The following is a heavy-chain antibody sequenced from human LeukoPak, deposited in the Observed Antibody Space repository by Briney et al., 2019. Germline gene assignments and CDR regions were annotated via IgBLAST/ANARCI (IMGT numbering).Heavy chain of an antibody. D-gene: IGHD6-6*01. Sequence: PSETLSLTCTVSGGSISSGGYYWSWIRQHPGKGLEWIGYIYYSGSTYYNPSLKSRATISVDTSKNQFSLKLSSVTAADTAVYYCARTQYSSSLNFDYWGQGTLVTVSS. J-gene: IGHJ4*02. CDR1: GGSISSGGYY. V-gene: IGHV4-31*03. CDR2: IYYSGST. CDR3: ARTQYSSSLNFDY.